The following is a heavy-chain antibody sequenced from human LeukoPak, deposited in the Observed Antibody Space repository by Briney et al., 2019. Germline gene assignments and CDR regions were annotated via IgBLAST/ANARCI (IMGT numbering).Heavy chain of an antibody. V-gene: IGHV4-34*01. CDR3: ARAVAAAVTYYYYSYYMDV. CDR2: INHSGST. J-gene: IGHJ6*03. Sequence: PSETLSLTCAVYGGSFSGYYWSWIRQPPGKGLEWIGEINHSGSTNYNPSLKSRVTISVDTSKNQFSLKLSSVTAADTAVYYCARAVAAAVTYYYYSYYMDVWGKGTTVTVSS. D-gene: IGHD6-13*01. CDR1: GGSFSGYY.